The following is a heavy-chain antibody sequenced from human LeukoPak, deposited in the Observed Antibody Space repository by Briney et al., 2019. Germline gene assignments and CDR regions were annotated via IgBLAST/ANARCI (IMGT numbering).Heavy chain of an antibody. V-gene: IGHV3-30*02. D-gene: IGHD6-25*01. CDR2: IRYDGSNK. Sequence: PGGSLRLSCAASGFTFNNYGMHWVRQAPGKGLKWVTFIRYDGSNKYYADSVKGRFTISRDNSKNTLYLQMNSLTTEDTAVYYCAKDPYFSGWAKSYHSYYMDVWGKGTTLIVSS. J-gene: IGHJ6*03. CDR3: AKDPYFSGWAKSYHSYYMDV. CDR1: GFTFNNYG.